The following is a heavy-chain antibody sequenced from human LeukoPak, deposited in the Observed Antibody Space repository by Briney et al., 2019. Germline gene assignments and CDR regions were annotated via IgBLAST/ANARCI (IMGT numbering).Heavy chain of an antibody. CDR1: GFTFSSYA. CDR3: VKDREMGSGWAYFQH. V-gene: IGHV3-64D*06. Sequence: GGSLRLSCSASGFTFSSYAMHWVRQARGKGLEYVSAISRNGDNTYYADSVKGRFTISRDNSKNTLYLQMSSLRPEDTAVYYCVKDREMGSGWAYFQHWGQGTLVTVSS. J-gene: IGHJ1*01. D-gene: IGHD6-19*01. CDR2: ISRNGDNT.